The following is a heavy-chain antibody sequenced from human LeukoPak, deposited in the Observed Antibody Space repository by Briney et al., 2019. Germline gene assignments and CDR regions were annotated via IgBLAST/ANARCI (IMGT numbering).Heavy chain of an antibody. CDR1: GDSVSSNSAA. CDR2: AYYRSKWYN. CDR3: VRGCSSTSCVVFGMVV. J-gene: IGHJ6*02. Sequence: SQTLSLTCAISGDSVSSNSAAWNWIRQSPSRGLEWLGRAYYRSKWYNDYAGSVKGRITVNPDTSKNQIHRQLNSVTPDATAWYCCVRGCSSTSCVVFGMVVWGEGTTVTVSS. V-gene: IGHV6-1*01. D-gene: IGHD2-2*01.